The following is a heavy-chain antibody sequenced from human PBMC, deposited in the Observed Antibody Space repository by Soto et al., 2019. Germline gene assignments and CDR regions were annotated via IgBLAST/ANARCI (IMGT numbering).Heavy chain of an antibody. D-gene: IGHD1-1*01. CDR1: GFTVSGKKY. J-gene: IGHJ3*02. CDR3: ATWHLQEHAYDI. Sequence: PGGSLRLSCAAFGFTVSGKKYVAWVRQAPGKGLEWVSAFYDLDGTFYSDSVKGRFTTSSDSSRTTVYLQMNDLRPDDTAIYSCATWHLQEHAYDIWGQGTTVTV. CDR2: FYDLDGT. V-gene: IGHV3-53*01.